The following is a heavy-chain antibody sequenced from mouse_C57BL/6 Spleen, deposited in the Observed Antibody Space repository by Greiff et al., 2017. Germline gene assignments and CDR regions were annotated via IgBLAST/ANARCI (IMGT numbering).Heavy chain of an antibody. CDR1: GYSITSGYY. V-gene: IGHV3-6*01. Sequence: EVKVEESGPGLVKPSQSLSLTCSVTGYSITSGYYWNWIRQFPGNKLEWMGYISYDGSNNYNPSLKNRISITRDTSKNQFFLKLNSVTTEDTATYYCARDTAQATDYWGQGTSVTVSS. CDR2: ISYDGSN. CDR3: ARDTAQATDY. J-gene: IGHJ4*01. D-gene: IGHD3-2*02.